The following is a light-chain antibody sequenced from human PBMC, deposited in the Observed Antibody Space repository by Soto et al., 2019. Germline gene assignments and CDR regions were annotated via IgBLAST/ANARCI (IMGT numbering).Light chain of an antibody. J-gene: IGLJ3*02. CDR3: SSYAGSNNLGV. Sequence: QSVLTQPPSASGSPGQSVTISCTGTSSDVGGYNYVSWYQQHPGKAPKLMIYEVSKRPSGVPDRFSGSKSGNTASLTVSGLQAEDEADYYCSSYAGSNNLGVFGGGTQLTAL. CDR2: EVS. V-gene: IGLV2-8*01. CDR1: SSDVGGYNY.